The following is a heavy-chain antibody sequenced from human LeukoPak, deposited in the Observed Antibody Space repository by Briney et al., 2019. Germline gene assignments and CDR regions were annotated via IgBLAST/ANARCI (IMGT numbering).Heavy chain of an antibody. Sequence: AGGSLRLSCAASGFTFSNYWMSWVRQAPGKGLEWVANIKHDGSEKYYVDSVKGRFTISRDNAKNSLYLQMNSLRAEDTAVYYCARHSYTSGWTDFDYWGQGTLVTVSS. CDR1: GFTFSNYW. V-gene: IGHV3-7*01. CDR3: ARHSYTSGWTDFDY. J-gene: IGHJ4*02. CDR2: IKHDGSEK. D-gene: IGHD6-19*01.